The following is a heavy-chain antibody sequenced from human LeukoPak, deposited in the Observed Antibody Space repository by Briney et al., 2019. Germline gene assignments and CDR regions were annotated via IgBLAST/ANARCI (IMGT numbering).Heavy chain of an antibody. Sequence: GGSLRLSCAASGFTFSSYAMSWVRQAPGKGLEWVSAISTSGVSTLYADSVKGRFTISIDNSKNTLYLQMNSPRAEDTAVYYCAKDRLRATFTSFDYWGQGTLVTVSS. V-gene: IGHV3-23*01. D-gene: IGHD5-12*01. CDR1: GFTFSSYA. CDR2: ISTSGVST. CDR3: AKDRLRATFTSFDY. J-gene: IGHJ4*02.